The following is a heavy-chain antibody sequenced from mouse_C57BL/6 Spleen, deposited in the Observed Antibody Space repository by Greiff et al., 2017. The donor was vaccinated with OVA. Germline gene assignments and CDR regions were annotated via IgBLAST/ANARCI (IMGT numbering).Heavy chain of an antibody. J-gene: IGHJ1*03. CDR1: GYSITSGYY. CDR2: ISYDGSN. D-gene: IGHD1-1*01. V-gene: IGHV3-6*01. Sequence: EVQLVESGPGLVKPSQSLSLTCSVTGYSITSGYYWNWIRQFPGNKLEWMGYISYDGSNNYNPSLKNRISITRDTSKNQFCLKLNSVTTEDTATYYCAREGYYGSSYWYFDVWGTGTTVTVSS. CDR3: AREGYYGSSYWYFDV.